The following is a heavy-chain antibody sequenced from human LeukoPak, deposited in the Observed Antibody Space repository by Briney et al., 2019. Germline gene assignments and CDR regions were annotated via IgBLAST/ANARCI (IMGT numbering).Heavy chain of an antibody. V-gene: IGHV3-23*01. CDR1: GFTFSSYA. D-gene: IGHD2-15*01. CDR3: AKDGYCSGGSCYLRYFDY. CDR2: ISDSGGST. J-gene: IGHJ4*02. Sequence: GGSLRLSCAASGFTFSSYAMSWVRQAPGKGLEWVSSISDSGGSTYYADSVKGRFTISRDNSKNTLYLQMNSLRAEDTAVYYCAKDGYCSGGSCYLRYFDYWGQGTLVTVSS.